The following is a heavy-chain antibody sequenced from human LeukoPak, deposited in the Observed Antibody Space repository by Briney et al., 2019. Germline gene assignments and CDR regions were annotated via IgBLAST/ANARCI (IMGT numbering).Heavy chain of an antibody. CDR3: AKDSRRYYYDSSGYY. V-gene: IGHV3-23*01. J-gene: IGHJ4*02. CDR2: ISGSGGST. Sequence: GGSLGLSCAASGFTFSSYAMSWVRQAPGKGLGWVSAISGSGGSTYYADPVKGRFTISRDNSKNTLYLQMNSLRAEDTAVYYCAKDSRRYYYDSSGYYWGQGTLVTVSS. D-gene: IGHD3-22*01. CDR1: GFTFSSYA.